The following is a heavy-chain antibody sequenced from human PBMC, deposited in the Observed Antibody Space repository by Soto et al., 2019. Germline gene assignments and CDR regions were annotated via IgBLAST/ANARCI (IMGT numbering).Heavy chain of an antibody. CDR3: ARDKPQQIVGYNYYYGMDV. Sequence: QLHLVQSGAEVKKPGASVKVSCTASGYTFTSFGVSWVRQVPGQGLEWMGWISGYNGDTDYAQKFQGRVTMTTDRYTSTASMEVRSLRSDATAVYYCARDKPQQIVGYNYYYGMDVWGQGTTVTVSS. V-gene: IGHV1-18*04. CDR1: GYTFTSFG. D-gene: IGHD6-6*01. CDR2: ISGYNGDT. J-gene: IGHJ6*02.